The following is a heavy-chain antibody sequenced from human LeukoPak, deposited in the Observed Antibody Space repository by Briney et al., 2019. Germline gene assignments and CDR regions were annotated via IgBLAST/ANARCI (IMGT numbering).Heavy chain of an antibody. CDR2: IHYRGST. J-gene: IGHJ4*02. CDR3: ARLLHSSTSDSGYFDY. CDR1: GGSISSSSYY. D-gene: IGHD6-13*01. V-gene: IGHV4-39*07. Sequence: SETLSLTCTVSGGSISSSSYYWGWIRQPPGKGLEWIGSIHYRGSTYYNPSLKSRVTISVDTSKNQFSLKLSSVTAADTAVYYCARLLHSSTSDSGYFDYWGQGTLVTVSS.